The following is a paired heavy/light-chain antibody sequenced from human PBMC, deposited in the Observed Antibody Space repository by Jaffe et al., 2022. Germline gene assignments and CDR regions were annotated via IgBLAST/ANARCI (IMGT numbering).Light chain of an antibody. CDR3: QQYASSPST. J-gene: IGKJ1*01. V-gene: IGKV3-20*01. Sequence: EIVLTQSPGTLSLSPGQRATLSCRASQTFESGYLAWYQQTPGRAPRLLIYGASSRATGIPDRFSGSGSGTDFTLTISRLEPEDFAVYYCQQYASSPSTFGQGTRVELK. CDR1: QTFESGY. CDR2: GAS.
Heavy chain of an antibody. CDR3: ARDPTIYPSDKWHGFDL. J-gene: IGHJ4*02. CDR2: INTDTGKA. V-gene: IGHV7-4-1*02. Sequence: QVKLVQSGSELKKPGASVKISCKASGYSLTTHAINWVRQAPGQRPEWMGWINTDTGKAAYAQGFSGRLVLSLDPSVSTTYLQISSLKADDTAVYYCARDPTIYPSDKWHGFDLWGQGTLVTVSS. CDR1: GYSLTTHA. D-gene: IGHD5-12*01.